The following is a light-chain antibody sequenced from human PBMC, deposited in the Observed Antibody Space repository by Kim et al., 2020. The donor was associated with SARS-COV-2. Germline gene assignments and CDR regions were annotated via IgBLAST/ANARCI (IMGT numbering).Light chain of an antibody. CDR3: QQYYSTPELT. J-gene: IGKJ4*01. Sequence: TINCKSSQSVLYSSNNKNYLAWYQQKPGQPPKLLIYWASTRESGVPDRFSGSGSGTDFTLTISSLQAEDVAVYYCQQYYSTPELTFGGGTKVDIK. CDR1: QSVLYSSNNKNY. V-gene: IGKV4-1*01. CDR2: WAS.